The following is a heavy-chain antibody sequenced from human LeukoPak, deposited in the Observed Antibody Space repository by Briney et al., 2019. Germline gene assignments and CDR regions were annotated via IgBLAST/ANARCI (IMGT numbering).Heavy chain of an antibody. CDR3: ARRGSSWYDWSANWFDS. D-gene: IGHD6-13*01. J-gene: IGHJ5*01. CDR1: GGSISSYY. Sequence: SETLSLTCTVSGGSISSYYWSWIRQPPGKGLEWIGYIYYSGSTNNNPSLKSRVTISVDTSKNQFSLKLSSVTAADTAVYYCARRGSSWYDWSANWFDSWGQATLVTVSS. V-gene: IGHV4-59*08. CDR2: IYYSGST.